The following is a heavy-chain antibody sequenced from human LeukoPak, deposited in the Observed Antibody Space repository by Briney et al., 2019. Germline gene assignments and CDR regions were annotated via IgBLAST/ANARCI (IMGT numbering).Heavy chain of an antibody. V-gene: IGHV3-30*18. CDR3: AKPSISSSWLYYFDY. Sequence: GGSLRLSCAASGFTFSSYSMNWVRQAPGKGLEWVAVISYDGSNKYYADSVKGRFTISRDNSKNTLYLQMNSLRAEDTAVYYCAKPSISSSWLYYFDYWGQGTLVTVSS. CDR2: ISYDGSNK. D-gene: IGHD6-13*01. J-gene: IGHJ4*02. CDR1: GFTFSSYS.